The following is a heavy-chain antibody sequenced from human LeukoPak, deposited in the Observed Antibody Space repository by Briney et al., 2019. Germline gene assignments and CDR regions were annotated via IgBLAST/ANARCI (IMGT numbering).Heavy chain of an antibody. CDR3: VRAKKAVAGFFDY. V-gene: IGHV4-34*01. CDR2: INHSGST. Sequence: SETLSLTCAVYGGSFSGYYWSWIRQPPGKGLEWIGEINHSGSTNYNPSLKSRVTISVDTSKNQFSLKLSSVTAADTAVYYCVRAKKAVAGFFDYWGQGTLVTVSS. D-gene: IGHD6-19*01. CDR1: GGSFSGYY. J-gene: IGHJ4*02.